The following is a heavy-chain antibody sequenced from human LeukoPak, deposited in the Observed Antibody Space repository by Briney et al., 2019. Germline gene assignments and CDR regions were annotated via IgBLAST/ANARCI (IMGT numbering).Heavy chain of an antibody. J-gene: IGHJ4*02. Sequence: GGSLRLSCAASGFTFSSYSMNWVRQAPGKGLEWVANINQDGTVKYYMDSAKGRFTFSGDNGRNSLYLQMNSLRAEDTAVYYCARSRGDYERGYFDYWGQGTLVTVSS. CDR1: GFTFSSYS. D-gene: IGHD4-17*01. V-gene: IGHV3-7*01. CDR3: ARSRGDYERGYFDY. CDR2: INQDGTVK.